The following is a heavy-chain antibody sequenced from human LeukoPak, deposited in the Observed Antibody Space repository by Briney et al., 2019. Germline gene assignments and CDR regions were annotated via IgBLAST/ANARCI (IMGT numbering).Heavy chain of an antibody. J-gene: IGHJ5*02. CDR2: INPNIGDA. CDR1: GYTFTDYF. V-gene: IGHV1-2*02. Sequence: GASVKVSCKASGYTFTDYFIHWVRQAPGQGLEWMGWINPNIGDASYAQKFQDRVTMTRDRSINTAYMELSRLTSDDTAVYYCARDQERSNNWFDPWGQGTLVTVSS. CDR3: ARDQERSNNWFDP. D-gene: IGHD3-10*01.